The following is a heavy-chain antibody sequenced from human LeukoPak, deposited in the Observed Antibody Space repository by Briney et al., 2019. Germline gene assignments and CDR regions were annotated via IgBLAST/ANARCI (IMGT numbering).Heavy chain of an antibody. CDR3: AKDRGVVPAAISGY. D-gene: IGHD2-2*01. CDR1: GFTFSSYS. V-gene: IGHV3-23*01. CDR2: ISGNGGST. J-gene: IGHJ4*02. Sequence: PGGSLRLSCAASGFTFSSYSMNWVRQAPGKGLVWVSAISGNGGSTYYADSVKGRFTISRDNSKNTLYLQMNSLRAEDTAVYYCAKDRGVVPAAISGYWGQGTLVTVSS.